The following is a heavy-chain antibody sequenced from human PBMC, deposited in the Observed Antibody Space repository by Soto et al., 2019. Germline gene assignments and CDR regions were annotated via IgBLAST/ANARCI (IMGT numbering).Heavy chain of an antibody. Sequence: QVQLVESGGGVVQPGRSLRLSCAASGFTFNNYGIHWVRQAPGKGLEWVVVISYDGSNKYYADSVKGRFTISRDNSKNTLDLQMNSLRAEDTAVYFCAKDWGSGRYLTYYFDYWGQGTLVTVSS. J-gene: IGHJ4*02. D-gene: IGHD1-26*01. V-gene: IGHV3-30*18. CDR1: GFTFNNYG. CDR3: AKDWGSGRYLTYYFDY. CDR2: ISYDGSNK.